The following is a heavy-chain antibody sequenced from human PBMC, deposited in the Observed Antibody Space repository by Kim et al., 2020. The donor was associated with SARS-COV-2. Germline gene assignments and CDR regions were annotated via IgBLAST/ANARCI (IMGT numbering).Heavy chain of an antibody. CDR3: ARGRYYFDY. Sequence: SSYTSYAESLRGRFTISRDNAQKSLYLQMNSLRAEDTAIYYCARGRYYFDYWGQGTLVTVSS. J-gene: IGHJ4*02. CDR2: SSYT. D-gene: IGHD1-20*01. V-gene: IGHV3-11*06.